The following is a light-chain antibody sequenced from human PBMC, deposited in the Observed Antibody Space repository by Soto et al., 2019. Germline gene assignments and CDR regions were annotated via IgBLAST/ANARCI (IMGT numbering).Light chain of an antibody. CDR3: QQSYRAVT. CDR1: QSVSSY. Sequence: DIQMTQSPSSLSASVPARIIITFRASQSVSSYLNWYQQKPGKAPRLLIYAASHLQTGVPSRFRGTGSATHFTLTISSLQPEDFATYYCQQSYRAVTFGQGTRLEIK. CDR2: AAS. J-gene: IGKJ5*01. V-gene: IGKV1-39*01.